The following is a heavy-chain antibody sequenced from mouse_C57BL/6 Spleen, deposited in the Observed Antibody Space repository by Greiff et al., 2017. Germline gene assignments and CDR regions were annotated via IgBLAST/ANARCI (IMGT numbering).Heavy chain of an antibody. D-gene: IGHD2-2*01. Sequence: EVKLQESGPGLVKPSKSLSLTCSVTGYSITSGYYWNWIRQFPGNKLEWMGYISYDGSNNYNPSLKNRISITRDTSKNQFFLKLNSVTTEDTATYYCARTGGYDGFAYWGQGTLVTVSA. CDR2: ISYDGSN. CDR3: ARTGGYDGFAY. V-gene: IGHV3-6*01. CDR1: GYSITSGYY. J-gene: IGHJ3*01.